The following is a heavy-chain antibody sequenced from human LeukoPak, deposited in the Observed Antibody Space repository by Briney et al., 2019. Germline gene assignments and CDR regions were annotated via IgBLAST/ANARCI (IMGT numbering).Heavy chain of an antibody. CDR2: IIPIFGTA. CDR3: ARDQQQLVHNWFDP. CDR1: GVTFSNFA. V-gene: IGHV1-69*06. J-gene: IGHJ5*02. Sequence: SVKVSCKASGVTFSNFAISWVRQAPGQGLEWMGGIIPIFGTANYAQKFQGRVTITADKSMSTAYMELSSLRSEDTAVYYCARDQQQLVHNWFDPWGQGTLVTVSS. D-gene: IGHD6-13*01.